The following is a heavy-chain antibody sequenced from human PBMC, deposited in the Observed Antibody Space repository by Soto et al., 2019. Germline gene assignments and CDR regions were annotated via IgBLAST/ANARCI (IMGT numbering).Heavy chain of an antibody. CDR1: CGSISSGGYY. D-gene: IGHD3-10*01. CDR3: ARANYGSGSYYSVYFPHNWRDP. V-gene: IGHV4-31*03. Sequence: PSETLSLTCTGSCGSISSGGYYWSWFRQHQGKGLEWIGYIYYSGSTYYNPSLKSRVTISVDTSKNQFSLKLSSVTAADTAVYYCARANYGSGSYYSVYFPHNWRDPLGQGTLGTGSS. J-gene: IGHJ5*02. CDR2: IYYSGST.